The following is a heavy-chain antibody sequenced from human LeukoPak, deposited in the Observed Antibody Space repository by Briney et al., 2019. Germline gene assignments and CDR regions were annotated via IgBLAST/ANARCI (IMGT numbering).Heavy chain of an antibody. V-gene: IGHV1-69*13. D-gene: IGHD6-13*01. Sequence: GASVKVSCKASGDTFSSYAISWVRQAPGQGLEWMGGIIPIFGTANYAQKFQGRVTITADESTSTAYMELSSLRSEDTAVYYCARDRVAAAGADAFDIWGQGTMVTVSS. CDR3: ARDRVAAAGADAFDI. CDR1: GDTFSSYA. CDR2: IIPIFGTA. J-gene: IGHJ3*02.